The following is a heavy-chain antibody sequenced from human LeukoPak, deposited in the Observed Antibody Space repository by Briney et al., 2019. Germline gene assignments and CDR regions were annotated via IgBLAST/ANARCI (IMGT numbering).Heavy chain of an antibody. D-gene: IGHD3-3*01. CDR3: AREGRFDDFWSGYIDY. CDR2: IYYSGST. CDR1: GGSISSGGYY. Sequence: PSETLSLTCTVSGGSISSGGYYWSWIRQHPGKGLEWIGYIYYSGSTYYNPSLKSRVTISVDTSKNQFSLKLGSVTAADTAVYYCAREGRFDDFWSGYIDYWGQGTLVTVSS. J-gene: IGHJ4*02. V-gene: IGHV4-31*03.